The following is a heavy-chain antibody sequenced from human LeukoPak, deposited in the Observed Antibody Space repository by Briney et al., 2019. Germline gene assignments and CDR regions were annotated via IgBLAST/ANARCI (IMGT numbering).Heavy chain of an antibody. V-gene: IGHV3-7*01. J-gene: IGHJ3*02. CDR3: AREGVGATYDAFDI. CDR1: GFTFSNYW. CDR2: IREDGSEK. Sequence: PGGSLRLSCAASGFTFSNYWMSWVRQAPGKGLEWVANIREDGSEKYYVDSVKGQFTISRDNAKNSLFLQMNSLRAEDTAVYYCAREGVGATYDAFDIWGQGTMVTVSS. D-gene: IGHD1-26*01.